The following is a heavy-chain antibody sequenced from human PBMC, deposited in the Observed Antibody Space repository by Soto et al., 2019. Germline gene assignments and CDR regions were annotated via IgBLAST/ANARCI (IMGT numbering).Heavy chain of an antibody. J-gene: IGHJ1*01. Sequence: PSETLSLTCTVSGGSISSGDYYWSWLRQPPGKGLEWIGYIYYSGSTYYNPSLKSRVTISVDTSKNTLYLQMNSLRAEDTAVYYCAKGVPGIAVAGTGNFQHWGQGTLVTVTS. D-gene: IGHD6-19*01. CDR3: AKGVPGIAVAGTGNFQH. CDR1: GGSISSGDYY. V-gene: IGHV4-30-4*01. CDR2: IYYSGST.